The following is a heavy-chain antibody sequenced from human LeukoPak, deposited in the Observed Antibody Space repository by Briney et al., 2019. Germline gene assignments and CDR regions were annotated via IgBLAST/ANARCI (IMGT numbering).Heavy chain of an antibody. CDR2: MNPNSGNT. Sequence: GASVKVSCKASGYTFTSYDINWVRQATGQGLEWMGWMNPNSGNTGYAQKFQGRVAMTRNTSISTAYMELGSLRSEDTAVYYCARGGPLLWFGELLRDPWGQGTLVTVSS. J-gene: IGHJ5*02. CDR3: ARGGPLLWFGELLRDP. V-gene: IGHV1-8*01. CDR1: GYTFTSYD. D-gene: IGHD3-10*01.